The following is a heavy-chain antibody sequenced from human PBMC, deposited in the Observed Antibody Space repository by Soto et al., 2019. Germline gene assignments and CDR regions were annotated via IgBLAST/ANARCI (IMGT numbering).Heavy chain of an antibody. V-gene: IGHV3-30*03. D-gene: IGHD2-15*01. CDR2: ISYDGSNK. J-gene: IGHJ4*02. CDR1: GFTFSSYG. CDR3: ARAGGLLLDY. Sequence: QVQLVESGGGVVQPGRSLRLSCAASGFTFSSYGMHWVRQAPGKGLEWVAVISYDGSNKYYADSVKGRFTICRDNSKNTLYLQMNSLRAEDTAVYYCARAGGLLLDYWGQGTLVTVSS.